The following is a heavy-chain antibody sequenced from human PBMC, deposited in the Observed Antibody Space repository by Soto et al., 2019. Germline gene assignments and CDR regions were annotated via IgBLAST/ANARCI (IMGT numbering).Heavy chain of an antibody. J-gene: IGHJ6*02. V-gene: IGHV3-7*05. D-gene: IGHD5-18*01. CDR1: GFTFRTYW. Sequence: EVQLVESGGGLVQPGGSLRLSCGASGFTFRTYWLSWVRQVPGKGLEWVANINQDGSEKNYVDSVKGRFTISRDNAKNSLYLHMSSLRAEDTDLYYCARDGRASWYSYDYHGMDVWGQGTTVTVSS. CDR3: ARDGRASWYSYDYHGMDV. CDR2: INQDGSEK.